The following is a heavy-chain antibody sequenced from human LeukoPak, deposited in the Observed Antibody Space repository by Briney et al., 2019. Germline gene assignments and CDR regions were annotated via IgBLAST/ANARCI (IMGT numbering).Heavy chain of an antibody. D-gene: IGHD3-10*02. CDR1: GFTFSSYS. V-gene: IGHV3-23*01. J-gene: IGHJ4*02. CDR3: ANLFGELEVDY. CDR2: ISGSGGSA. Sequence: GGSLRPSCAASGFTFSSYSMNWVRQAPGKGLEWVSAISGSGGSAYYADSVKGRFTISRDNSKNTLYLQMNSLRAEDTAVYYCANLFGELEVDYWGQGTLVTVSS.